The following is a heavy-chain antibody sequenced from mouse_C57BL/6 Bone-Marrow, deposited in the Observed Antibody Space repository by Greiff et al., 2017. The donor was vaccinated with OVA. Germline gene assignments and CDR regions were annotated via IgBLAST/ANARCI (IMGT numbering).Heavy chain of an antibody. CDR3: TTAAYYSNYGYAMDY. Sequence: EVQLQQSGAELVRPGASVKLSCTASGFNIKDDYMHWVKQRPEQGLEWIGWIDPENGDTEYASKFQGKATITADTSSNTDYLQLSSLTSEDTAVYYCTTAAYYSNYGYAMDYWGQGTSVTVSS. CDR2: IDPENGDT. CDR1: GFNIKDDY. V-gene: IGHV14-4*01. D-gene: IGHD2-5*01. J-gene: IGHJ4*01.